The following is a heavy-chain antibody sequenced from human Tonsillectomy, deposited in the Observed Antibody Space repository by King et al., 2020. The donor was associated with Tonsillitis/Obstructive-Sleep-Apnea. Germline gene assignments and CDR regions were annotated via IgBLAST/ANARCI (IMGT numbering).Heavy chain of an antibody. D-gene: IGHD3-10*01. J-gene: IGHJ6*03. V-gene: IGHV5-10-1*01. CDR1: GYSFTIYW. Sequence: VQLVESGAEVKKPGESLRISCKSSGYSFTIYWISWVRQMPGKGLEWMGRIDPSDSYTNYSPSFQGNVTISVDRSISTAYLQWSSLKASDTAIYYCARLRRGHTAALYYYMDVWGEGTTVTVS. CDR2: IDPSDSYT. CDR3: ARLRRGHTAALYYYMDV.